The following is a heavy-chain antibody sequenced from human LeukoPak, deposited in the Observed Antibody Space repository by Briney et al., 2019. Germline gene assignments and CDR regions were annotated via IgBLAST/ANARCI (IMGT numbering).Heavy chain of an antibody. CDR1: GFTFSSYG. V-gene: IGHV3-23*01. CDR3: AKDLALSYYDSSGSEN. Sequence: PGGSLRLSCAASGFTFSSYGMSWVRQAPGKGLEWVSAISGSGGSTYYADSVKGRFTISRDNSKNTLYLQMNSLRAEDTAVYYCAKDLALSYYDSSGSENWGQGTLVTVSS. D-gene: IGHD3-22*01. CDR2: ISGSGGST. J-gene: IGHJ4*02.